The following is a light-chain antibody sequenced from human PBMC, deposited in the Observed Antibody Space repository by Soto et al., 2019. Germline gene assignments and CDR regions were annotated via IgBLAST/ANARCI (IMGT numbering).Light chain of an antibody. J-gene: IGKJ1*01. CDR3: QQYNNWPPRHT. Sequence: EIVMTQSPATLSVSPGERATLSCRASQSVSSNLAWYQQKPGQAPRLLIYGASTRATGIPARFSGSGSGTEFTLTISSLQSEDFAVYYCQQYNNWPPRHTFGQRTKVEIK. CDR1: QSVSSN. V-gene: IGKV3-15*01. CDR2: GAS.